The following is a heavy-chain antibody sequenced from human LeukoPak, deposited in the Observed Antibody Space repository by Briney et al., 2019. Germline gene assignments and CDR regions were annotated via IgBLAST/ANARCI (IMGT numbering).Heavy chain of an antibody. D-gene: IGHD1-14*01. J-gene: IGHJ4*02. V-gene: IGHV3-66*01. Sequence: GGSLRLSCAASGFTVSNNYMSWVRQAPGRLEWLSVSYSGETQYADSVKGRFTISRDDSKNTLYLQMNSLRAEDTAVYYCARDSGHDYFDYWGQGTLVTVSS. CDR2: SYSGET. CDR3: ARDSGHDYFDY. CDR1: GFTVSNNY.